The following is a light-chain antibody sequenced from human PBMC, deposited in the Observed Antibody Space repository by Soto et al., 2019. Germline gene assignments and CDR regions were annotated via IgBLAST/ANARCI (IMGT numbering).Light chain of an antibody. Sequence: QSVLTQPPSVSGAPGQRVTISCTGSSSNIGAGYDVHWYQQLPGTAPKLLIYGNTNRPSGVPDRFSGSKSGTSASLTITGLQAEDESFYHCQSYDSGLSGALFGGGTKLTVL. CDR3: QSYDSGLSGAL. CDR2: GNT. J-gene: IGLJ2*01. CDR1: SSNIGAGYD. V-gene: IGLV1-40*01.